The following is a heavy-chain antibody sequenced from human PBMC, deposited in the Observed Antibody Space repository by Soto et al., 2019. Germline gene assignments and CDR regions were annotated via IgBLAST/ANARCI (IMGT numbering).Heavy chain of an antibody. CDR2: INPSGGST. J-gene: IGHJ4*02. CDR1: GYTFTSYY. Sequence: QVQLVQSGAEVKKPGASVKVSCKASGYTFTSYYMHWVRQAPGQGLEWMGIINPSGGSTSYAQKFQGRGTMTRDTSTSTVYMELSSLRSEDTAVYYCARDSYPPPREYSGYDPSYFDYWGQGTLVTVSS. D-gene: IGHD5-12*01. V-gene: IGHV1-46*03. CDR3: ARDSYPPPREYSGYDPSYFDY.